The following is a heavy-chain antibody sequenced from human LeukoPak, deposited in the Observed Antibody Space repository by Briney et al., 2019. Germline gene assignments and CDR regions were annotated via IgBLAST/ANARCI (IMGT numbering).Heavy chain of an antibody. Sequence: GESLRLSCAASGFTFSSYSMNWVRQAPGKGLEWISYISSASNTIYYADSVKGRFTISRDNAKNSVYLQMNSLRAEDTAMYYCARDGWFGDYNWFDPWGQGTLVTVYS. CDR1: GFTFSSYS. CDR2: ISSASNTI. J-gene: IGHJ5*02. D-gene: IGHD3-10*01. CDR3: ARDGWFGDYNWFDP. V-gene: IGHV3-48*01.